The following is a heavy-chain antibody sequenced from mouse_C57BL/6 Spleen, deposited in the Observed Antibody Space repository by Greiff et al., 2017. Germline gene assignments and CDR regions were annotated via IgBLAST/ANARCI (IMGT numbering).Heavy chain of an antibody. J-gene: IGHJ2*01. D-gene: IGHD2-1*01. Sequence: EVKLVESGGGLVQPGGSLKLSCAASGFTFSDYYMYWVRQTPEKRLEWVAYISNGGGSTYYPDTVKGRFTISRDNAKNTLYLQMSRLKSENTAMYYCARQGGNYVFFDYWGQGTTLTVSS. CDR1: GFTFSDYY. V-gene: IGHV5-12*01. CDR3: ARQGGNYVFFDY. CDR2: ISNGGGST.